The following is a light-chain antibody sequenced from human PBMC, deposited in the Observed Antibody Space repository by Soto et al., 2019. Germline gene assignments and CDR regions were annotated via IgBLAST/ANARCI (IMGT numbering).Light chain of an antibody. CDR3: QQYNDWPRT. CDR2: GAS. V-gene: IGKV3-15*01. CDR1: QSVSSN. J-gene: IGKJ1*01. Sequence: EIVMTQSPATLSVSPGERATLSCRASQSVSSNLAWSQQKPCQAPRLLIYGASTRATGIPARFSGSGSGTEFTLTISRLQSEDFAVYYCQQYNDWPRTFGQGTKVEI.